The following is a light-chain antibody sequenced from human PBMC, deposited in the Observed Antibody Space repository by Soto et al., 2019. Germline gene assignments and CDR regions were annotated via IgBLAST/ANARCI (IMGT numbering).Light chain of an antibody. CDR3: QQYNTWTSIT. V-gene: IGKV3-15*01. CDR2: DTS. J-gene: IGKJ5*01. CDR1: QSVSSY. Sequence: IVLAQSPATPSLSPGAGATLSCRASQSVSSYLAWYQQKPGQAPRLLIYDTSTRATGIPARFSGSGSGTEFTLTISSLQSEDFAVYYCQQYNTWTSITFGQGTRLEIK.